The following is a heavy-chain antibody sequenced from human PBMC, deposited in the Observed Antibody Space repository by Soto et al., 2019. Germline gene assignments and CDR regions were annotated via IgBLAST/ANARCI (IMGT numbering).Heavy chain of an antibody. CDR2: TYYRSKWYY. CDR3: ARATFSWFDP. Sequence: SPTLSLTCAISGDSVSSNSASWNWIRQSPSRGLEWLGRTYYRSKWYYDYAESVQSRMTINPGTSRNQFSLQLNSVTPEDTAVYFCARATFSWFDPWGQGTLVTVSS. D-gene: IGHD3-3*02. CDR1: GDSVSSNSAS. V-gene: IGHV6-1*01. J-gene: IGHJ5*02.